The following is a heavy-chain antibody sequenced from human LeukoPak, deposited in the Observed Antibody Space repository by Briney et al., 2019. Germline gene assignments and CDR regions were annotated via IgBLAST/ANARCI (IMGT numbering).Heavy chain of an antibody. CDR2: IYYSGST. CDR1: GGSISSGDYY. D-gene: IGHD4-11*01. J-gene: IGHJ4*02. Sequence: PSETLSLTCTVSGGSISSGDYYWSWIRQPPGKGLEWIGYIYYSGSTYYNPSLKSRVTISVDTSKNQFSLKLSSVTAADTAVYYCAREHSNYGSDYWGQGTLVTVSS. V-gene: IGHV4-30-4*08. CDR3: AREHSNYGSDY.